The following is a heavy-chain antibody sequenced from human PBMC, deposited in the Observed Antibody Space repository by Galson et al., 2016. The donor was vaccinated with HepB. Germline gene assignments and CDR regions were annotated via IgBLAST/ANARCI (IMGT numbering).Heavy chain of an antibody. CDR2: VSGNGGTI. J-gene: IGHJ4*02. D-gene: IGHD5-24*01. CDR3: AKEMRWLKLGLDY. CDR1: GSTFTDHA. V-gene: IGHV3-23*01. Sequence: SLRLSCAASGSTFTDHAMSWVRLVPGKGLEWVAVVSGNGGTIYYSDSVKGRFTISRDNSKNTLYLQMNSLRAEDTATYYCAKEMRWLKLGLDYWGQGTRVTVPS.